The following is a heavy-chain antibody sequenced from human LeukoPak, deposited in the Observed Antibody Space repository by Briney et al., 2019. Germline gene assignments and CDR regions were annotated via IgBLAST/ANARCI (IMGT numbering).Heavy chain of an antibody. CDR2: IYSGGST. D-gene: IGHD3-16*01. Sequence: HLGGSLRLSRAASGFTVSSNYMSWVRQAPGKGLEWVSVIYSGGSTYYADSVKGRFTISRDNSKNTLYLQMNSLRAEDTAVYYCARLLKDAFDIWGQGTMVTVSS. CDR3: ARLLKDAFDI. V-gene: IGHV3-53*01. J-gene: IGHJ3*02. CDR1: GFTVSSNY.